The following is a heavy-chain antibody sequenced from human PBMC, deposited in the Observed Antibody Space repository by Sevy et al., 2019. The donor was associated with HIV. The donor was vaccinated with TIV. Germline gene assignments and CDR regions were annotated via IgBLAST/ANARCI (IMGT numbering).Heavy chain of an antibody. V-gene: IGHV1-24*01. CDR3: ATVGLRYYSGPSVYTGDWFDP. CDR1: GYTLTKLS. CDR2: FDPQDTET. J-gene: IGHJ5*02. Sequence: ASVKVSCKVSGYTLTKLSIHWVRQAPGKGLEWMGDFDPQDTETIYAQRFQGILTMTEDTSTDTAYMELSSLTSEDTAVYYCATVGLRYYSGPSVYTGDWFDPWGQGTLVTVSS. D-gene: IGHD2-15*01.